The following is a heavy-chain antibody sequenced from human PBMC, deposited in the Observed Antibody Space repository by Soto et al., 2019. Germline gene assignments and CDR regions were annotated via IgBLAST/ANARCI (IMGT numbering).Heavy chain of an antibody. CDR1: GFTFSSYG. D-gene: IGHD6-6*01. CDR2: ISYDGSNK. V-gene: IGHV3-30*18. CDR3: AKDWVAARYYYYGMDV. J-gene: IGHJ6*02. Sequence: GGSLRLSCAASGFTFSSYGMHWVRQAPGKGLEWVAVISYDGSNKYYADSVKGRFTISRDNSKNTLYLQMNSLRAEDTAVYYCAKDWVAARYYYYGMDVWGQGTTVTVSS.